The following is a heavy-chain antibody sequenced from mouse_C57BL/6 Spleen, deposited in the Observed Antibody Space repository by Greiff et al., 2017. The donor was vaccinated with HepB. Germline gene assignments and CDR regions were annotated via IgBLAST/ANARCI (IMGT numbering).Heavy chain of an antibody. J-gene: IGHJ2*01. CDR3: ARGGYFDY. V-gene: IGHV1-42*01. CDR2: INPSTGGT. Sequence: VQLQQSGPELVKPGASVKISCKASGYSFTGYYMNWVKQSPEKSLEWIGEINPSTGGTTYNQKFKAKATLTVDKSSSTAYMQLKSLTSEDSAVYCCARGGYFDYWGQGTTLTVSS. CDR1: GYSFTGYY.